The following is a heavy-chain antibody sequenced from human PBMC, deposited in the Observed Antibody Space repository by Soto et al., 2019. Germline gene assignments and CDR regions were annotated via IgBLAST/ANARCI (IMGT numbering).Heavy chain of an antibody. Sequence: KLSETLSLTCDVSGGSFGDNYWTWIRHFPGKGLEWIGYIYYSGSTNYNPSLKSRVSISVDASKAHFSLKLTSVTAADTALYYCAAGTLGAVWTPLDHWGQGILVTVSS. J-gene: IGHJ4*02. CDR1: GGSFGDNY. D-gene: IGHD3-16*01. CDR2: IYYSGST. V-gene: IGHV4-59*12. CDR3: AAGTLGAVWTPLDH.